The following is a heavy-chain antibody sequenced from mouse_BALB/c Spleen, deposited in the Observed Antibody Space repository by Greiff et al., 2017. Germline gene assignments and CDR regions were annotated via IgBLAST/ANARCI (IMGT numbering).Heavy chain of an antibody. CDR3: ARGAIYYDYDDAMDY. J-gene: IGHJ4*01. CDR1: GFTFSSYA. CDR2: ISSGGST. Sequence: EVKLVESGGGLVKPGGSLKLSCAASGFTFSSYAMSWVRQTPENRLEWVASISSGGSTYYPDSVKGRFTISRDNARNILYLQMSSLRSEDTAMYYCARGAIYYDYDDAMDYWGQGTSVTVSS. D-gene: IGHD2-4*01. V-gene: IGHV5-6-5*01.